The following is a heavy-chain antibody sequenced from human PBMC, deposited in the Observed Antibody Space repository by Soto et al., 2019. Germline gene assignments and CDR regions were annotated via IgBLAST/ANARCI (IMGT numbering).Heavy chain of an antibody. Sequence: GGSPKLSGAATVLTFSGYAMSWVRQAPGKGLEWVSAISGSGGSTYYADSVKGRFTISRDNSKNTLYLQMNSLRAEDTAVYYCAKDPLYSSSWYNRFDPWGQGTLVTVSS. CDR2: ISGSGGST. CDR1: VLTFSGYA. V-gene: IGHV3-23*01. D-gene: IGHD6-13*01. J-gene: IGHJ5*02. CDR3: AKDPLYSSSWYNRFDP.